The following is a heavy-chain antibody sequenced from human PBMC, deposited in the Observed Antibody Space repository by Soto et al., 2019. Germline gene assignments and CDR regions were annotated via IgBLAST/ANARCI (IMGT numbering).Heavy chain of an antibody. CDR1: GGSISSSNW. J-gene: IGHJ6*02. V-gene: IGHV4-4*02. CDR2: IYHSGST. CDR3: ARGGSVSTVVSGTSHYYYGMDV. Sequence: SETLSLTCAVSGGSISSSNWWSWVRQPPGKGLEWIGEIYHSGSTNYNLSLKSRVTISVDKSKNQFSLKLSSVTAADTAVYYCARGGSVSTVVSGTSHYYYGMDVWGQGTTVTVSS. D-gene: IGHD4-17*01.